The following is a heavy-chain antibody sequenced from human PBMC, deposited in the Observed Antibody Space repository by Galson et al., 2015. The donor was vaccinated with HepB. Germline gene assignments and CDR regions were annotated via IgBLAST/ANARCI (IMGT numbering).Heavy chain of an antibody. CDR1: GDSVSSNSAA. CDR2: TYYRSKWYN. V-gene: IGHV6-1*01. D-gene: IGHD6-13*01. Sequence: CAISGDSVSSNSAAWNWIRQSPSRGLEWLGRTYYRSKWYNDYAVSVKSRITINPDTSKNQFSLQLNSVTPEDTAVYYCARVASSSWHKANYYYYGMDVWGQGTTVTVSS. CDR3: ARVASSSWHKANYYYYGMDV. J-gene: IGHJ6*02.